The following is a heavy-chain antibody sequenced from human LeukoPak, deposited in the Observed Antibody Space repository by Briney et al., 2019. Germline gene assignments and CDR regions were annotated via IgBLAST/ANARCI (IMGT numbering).Heavy chain of an antibody. CDR2: IYYSGST. V-gene: IGHV4-61*01. D-gene: IGHD3-10*01. J-gene: IGHJ4*02. CDR3: ARVVRDTMVRGVIITPYFDY. CDR1: GGSVSSGTSY. Sequence: PSETLSLTCTVSGGSVSSGTSYWSWIRQPPGKGLEWIGYIYYSGSTNYNPSLKSRVTISVDTSKNQFSLRLSSVTAADTASYYCARVVRDTMVRGVIITPYFDYWGQGTLVTVSS.